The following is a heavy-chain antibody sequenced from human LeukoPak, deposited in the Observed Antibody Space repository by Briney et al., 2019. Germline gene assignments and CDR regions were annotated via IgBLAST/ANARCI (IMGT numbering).Heavy chain of an antibody. Sequence: TGGSLRLSCAASGFTFSSYAMSWVRQAPGKGLEWVSGISGSGGSTYYADSVKGRFTISRDNSKNTLYLQMNSLRAEDTAVYYCAKGPPNVVVPAAMVGSDWFDPWGQGTLVTVSS. D-gene: IGHD2-2*01. CDR3: AKGPPNVVVPAAMVGSDWFDP. CDR1: GFTFSSYA. CDR2: ISGSGGST. V-gene: IGHV3-23*01. J-gene: IGHJ5*02.